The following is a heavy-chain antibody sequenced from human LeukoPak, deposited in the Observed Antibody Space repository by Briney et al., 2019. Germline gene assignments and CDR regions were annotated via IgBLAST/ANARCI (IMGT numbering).Heavy chain of an antibody. CDR3: ATYYDSSGYYLDY. Sequence: PSETLSLTCTVSGGSISSYYWSWIRQPPGKGLEWIGYIYYSGSTNYNPSLKSRVTISVDTSKNQFPLKLSSVTAADTAVYYCATYYDSSGYYLDYWGQGTLVTVSS. CDR2: IYYSGST. J-gene: IGHJ4*02. CDR1: GGSISSYY. V-gene: IGHV4-59*01. D-gene: IGHD3-22*01.